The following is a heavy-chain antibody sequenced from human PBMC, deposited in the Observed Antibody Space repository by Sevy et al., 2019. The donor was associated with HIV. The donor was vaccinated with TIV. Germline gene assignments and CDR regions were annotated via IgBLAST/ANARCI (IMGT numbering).Heavy chain of an antibody. V-gene: IGHV4-39*01. Sequence: SETLSLTCTVSGDSISSSPYYWGWIRQSHGKGLEWIGSIYYSGSTYYNPSLKSRVPISVDTSKNQFSLKLNSVTAADTAVYYCARQVGQFRFFAWSPGYFDYWGQGILVTVSS. CDR1: GDSISSSPYY. J-gene: IGHJ4*02. D-gene: IGHD3-9*01. CDR2: IYYSGST. CDR3: ARQVGQFRFFAWSPGYFDY.